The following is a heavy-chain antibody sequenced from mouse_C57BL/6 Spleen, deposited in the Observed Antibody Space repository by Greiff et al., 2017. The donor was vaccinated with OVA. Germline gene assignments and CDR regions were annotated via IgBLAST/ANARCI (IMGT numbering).Heavy chain of an antibody. CDR3: AITTVGY. D-gene: IGHD1-1*01. Sequence: VPLQQPGAELVMPGASVKLSCKASGYTFTSYWMHGVKQRPGPGLEWIGEIDPSDSYTNYNQKFKGKSTLTVDKSSSTAYMQLSSLTSEDSAVYYCAITTVGYWGQGTTLTVSS. V-gene: IGHV1-69*01. J-gene: IGHJ2*01. CDR1: GYTFTSYW. CDR2: IDPSDSYT.